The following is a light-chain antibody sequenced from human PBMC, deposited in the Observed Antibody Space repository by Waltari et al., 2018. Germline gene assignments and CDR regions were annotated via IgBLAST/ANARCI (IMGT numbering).Light chain of an antibody. J-gene: IGLJ3*02. CDR1: SSNIGRNG. CDR3: AAWDDSLNGRV. Sequence: QSVLAQPPSASGTPGQGVTVSCSGSSSNIGRNGVSWYQQVPGTAPKLLIHTDNQRPSGVPDRVSGSKSGNSASLAISGLQSEDEAHYYCAAWDDSLNGRVFGGGTEVTVL. V-gene: IGLV1-44*01. CDR2: TDN.